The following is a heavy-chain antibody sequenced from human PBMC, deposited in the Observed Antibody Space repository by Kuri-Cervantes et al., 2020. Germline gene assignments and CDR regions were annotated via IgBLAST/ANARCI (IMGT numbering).Heavy chain of an antibody. D-gene: IGHD2-15*01. CDR1: GGSISSYY. J-gene: IGHJ4*02. CDR3: ARLGGYCSGGSCPDY. CDR2: IYYSGST. V-gene: IGHV4-59*01. Sequence: SETLSLTCTVSGGSISSYYWSWIRQPPGKGLEWIGYIYYSGSTNYNPSLRSRVTISVDTSKNQFSLKLSSVTAADTAVYYCARLGGYCSGGSCPDYWGQGTLVTVSS.